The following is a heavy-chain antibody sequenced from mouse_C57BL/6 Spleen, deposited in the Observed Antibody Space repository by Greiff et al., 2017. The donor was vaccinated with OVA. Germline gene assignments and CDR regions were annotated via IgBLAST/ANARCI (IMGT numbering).Heavy chain of an antibody. CDR2: ISYDGSN. V-gene: IGHV3-6*01. Sequence: ESGPGLVKPSQSLSLTCSVTGYSITSGYYWNWIRQFPGNKLEWMGYISYDGSNNYNPSLKNRISIPRDTSKNQFFLKLNSVTTEDTATYYCAIEAYDENWYFDVWGTGTTVTVSS. CDR1: GYSITSGYY. D-gene: IGHD2-12*01. J-gene: IGHJ1*03. CDR3: AIEAYDENWYFDV.